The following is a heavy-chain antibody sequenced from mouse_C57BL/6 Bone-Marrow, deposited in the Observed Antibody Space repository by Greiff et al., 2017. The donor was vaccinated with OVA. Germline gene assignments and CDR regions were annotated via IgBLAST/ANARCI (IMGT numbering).Heavy chain of an antibody. D-gene: IGHD1-1*01. CDR1: GFTFSDYY. V-gene: IGHV5-12*01. CDR2: ISNGGGST. CDR3: ARQSYSMGSMDY. J-gene: IGHJ4*01. Sequence: EVQVVESGGGLVQPGGSLKLSCAASGFTFSDYYMYWVRQTPEKRLEWVAYISNGGGSTYYPATVKGRFTISRDNAKNNLYLQMSLLKSENTTMYYCARQSYSMGSMDYGGQGTSVTVSS.